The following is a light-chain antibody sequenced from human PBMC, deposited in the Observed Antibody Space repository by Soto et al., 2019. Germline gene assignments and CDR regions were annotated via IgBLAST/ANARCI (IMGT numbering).Light chain of an antibody. CDR1: QGLVFRDGNTF. V-gene: IGKV2-30*01. J-gene: IGKJ4*01. Sequence: DVVLPQSPLSLPVTLGQPASISCRSSQGLVFRDGNTFSSWIQQRPGQSPRRLIYQVSKRDSGVPDRFSGSGSGTDFTLRISRVEAEDVGIYYCLQATHWPLTFGGGTRVEI. CDR2: QVS. CDR3: LQATHWPLT.